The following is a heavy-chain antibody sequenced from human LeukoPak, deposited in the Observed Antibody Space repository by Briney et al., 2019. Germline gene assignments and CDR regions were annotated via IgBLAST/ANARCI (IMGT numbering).Heavy chain of an antibody. D-gene: IGHD6-13*01. V-gene: IGHV4-59*08. CDR1: GGSISSYY. CDR2: IYYSGST. CDR3: ARHRRQPIAVAGPIDY. J-gene: IGHJ4*02. Sequence: SETLSLTCTVSGGSISSYYWSWIRQPPGKGLEWIGYIYYSGSTNYNPSLKSRVTISVDTSKNQFSLKLSSVTAADTAVYYCARHRRQPIAVAGPIDYWGQGTLVTVSS.